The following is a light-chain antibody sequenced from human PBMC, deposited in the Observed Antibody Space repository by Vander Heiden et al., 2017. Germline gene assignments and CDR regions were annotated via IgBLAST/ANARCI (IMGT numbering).Light chain of an antibody. V-gene: IGKV3-15*01. Sequence: TLSVSPGERATLSCRASQSVSSNLAWYQQKPGQAPRILIYGASTRATDVPARFSGSGSGTEFTLTISSLQSEDFAVDYCQQYKNWPLTFGQGTKVEIK. CDR2: GAS. CDR3: QQYKNWPLT. J-gene: IGKJ1*01. CDR1: QSVSSN.